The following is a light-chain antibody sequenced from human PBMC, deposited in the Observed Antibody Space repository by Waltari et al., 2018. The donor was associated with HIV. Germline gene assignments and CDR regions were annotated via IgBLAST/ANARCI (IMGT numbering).Light chain of an antibody. V-gene: IGLV3-21*02. J-gene: IGLJ2*01. Sequence: SYVLTQPPSVSVAPGQTARITCGGSRIGSKSVHWYQQKPGQAPVLVGQDDSDRPSRIPERFSGSNSGDTATLAISKVEAGDEADYYCQVWEITDVHVVFGGGTKLTVL. CDR1: RIGSKS. CDR2: DDS. CDR3: QVWEITDVHVV.